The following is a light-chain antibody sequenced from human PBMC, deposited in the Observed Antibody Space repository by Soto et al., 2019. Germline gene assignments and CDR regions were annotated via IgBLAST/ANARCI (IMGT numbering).Light chain of an antibody. CDR1: QVISNY. J-gene: IGKJ2*01. Sequence: DTQMTQAPSALSASVGDRITITCRASQVISNYFACYQRKPGKAPALLIYDASTLQGGVPSRFSGTGSGTEFTLTISSLQPEDFATYYCQQYNDYYTFGQGTKVDIK. CDR2: DAS. CDR3: QQYNDYYT. V-gene: IGKV1-5*01.